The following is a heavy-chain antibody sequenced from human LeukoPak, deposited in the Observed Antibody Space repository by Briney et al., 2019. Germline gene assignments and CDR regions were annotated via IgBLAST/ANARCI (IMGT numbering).Heavy chain of an antibody. CDR2: IYPGDSDT. CDR3: ARQSLYSLAAASYYFDY. CDR1: GYSFTSYW. J-gene: IGHJ4*02. Sequence: GESLKISCKGSGYSFTSYWIGWVRQMPGKGLEWMGTIYPGDSDTRYSPSFQGQVTISADKSISTAYLQWSSLKASDTAMYYCARQSLYSLAAASYYFDYWGQGTLVTVSS. D-gene: IGHD6-13*01. V-gene: IGHV5-51*01.